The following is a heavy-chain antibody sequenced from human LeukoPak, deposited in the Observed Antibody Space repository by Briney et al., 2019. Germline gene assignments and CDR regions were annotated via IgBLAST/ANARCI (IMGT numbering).Heavy chain of an antibody. CDR1: GFTVSSNE. J-gene: IGHJ4*02. CDR2: ISGGST. CDR3: KRMAVAGHAQRFDY. V-gene: IGHV3-38-3*01. Sequence: GGSLRLSCAASGFTVSSNEMSWVRQAPGKGLEWVSSISGGSTYYADSRKGRFTISRDNSKNTLHLQMNSLRAEDTAVYYCKRMAVAGHAQRFDYWGQGTLVTVSS. D-gene: IGHD6-19*01.